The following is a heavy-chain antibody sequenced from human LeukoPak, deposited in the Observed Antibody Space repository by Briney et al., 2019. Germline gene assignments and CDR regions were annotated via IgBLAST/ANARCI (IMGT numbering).Heavy chain of an antibody. CDR1: GFTFSDYY. CDR2: ISSSGSTI. Sequence: NPGGSLRLSCAASGFTFSDYYMSWIRQAPGKWLEWVSYISSSGSTIYYADSVKGRFTISRDNAKNSLYLQMNSLRAEDTAVYYCARDKNEYYYDSSGYSPAPVDYWGQGTLVTVSS. D-gene: IGHD3-22*01. J-gene: IGHJ4*02. CDR3: ARDKNEYYYDSSGYSPAPVDY. V-gene: IGHV3-11*04.